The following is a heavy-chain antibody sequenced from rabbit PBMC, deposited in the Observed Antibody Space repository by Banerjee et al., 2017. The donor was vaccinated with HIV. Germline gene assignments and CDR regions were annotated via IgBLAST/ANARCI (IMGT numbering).Heavy chain of an antibody. Sequence: QEQLEESGGGLVKPGGTLTLTCKASGFDFSSSYWICWVRQAPGKGLEWIACIYVGDGRTYYATWAKGRFTISKTSSTTVTLQMTSLTAADTATYFCARNYVNAFDPWGPGTLVTVS. J-gene: IGHJ2*01. CDR3: ARNYVNAFDP. D-gene: IGHD1-1*01. CDR1: GFDFSSSYW. CDR2: IYVGDGRT. V-gene: IGHV1S45*01.